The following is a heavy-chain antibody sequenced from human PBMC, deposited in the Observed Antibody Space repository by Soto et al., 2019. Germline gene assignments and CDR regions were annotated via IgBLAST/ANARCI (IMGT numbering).Heavy chain of an antibody. CDR3: ARRGIAARRPADYYYMDV. CDR2: INHSGST. Sequence: SETLSLTCAVYGGSFSGYYWSWIRQPPGKGLEWIGEINHSGSTAYNPSLKSRVTISVDTSKNQFSLKLSSVTAADTAVYYCARRGIAARRPADYYYMDVWGKGTKVTVSS. CDR1: GGSFSGYY. D-gene: IGHD6-6*01. V-gene: IGHV4-34*01. J-gene: IGHJ6*03.